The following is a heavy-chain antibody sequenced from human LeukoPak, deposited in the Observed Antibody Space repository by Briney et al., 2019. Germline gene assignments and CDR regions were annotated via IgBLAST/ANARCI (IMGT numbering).Heavy chain of an antibody. CDR3: ARPSRRYSSGWYYFDY. J-gene: IGHJ4*02. V-gene: IGHV1-2*02. Sequence: ASVKVSCKASGYTFTSYGISWVRQAPGQGLEWMGWINPNSGGTNYAQKFQGRVTMTRDTSISTAYMELSRLRSDDTAVYYCARPSRRYSSGWYYFDYWGQGTLVTVSS. D-gene: IGHD6-19*01. CDR2: INPNSGGT. CDR1: GYTFTSYG.